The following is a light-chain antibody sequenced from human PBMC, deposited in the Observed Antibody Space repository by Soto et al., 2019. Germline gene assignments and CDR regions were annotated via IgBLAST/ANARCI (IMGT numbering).Light chain of an antibody. V-gene: IGKV3-20*01. CDR1: QSVSNNY. CDR3: QQYGSSGT. CDR2: GAS. J-gene: IGKJ1*01. Sequence: EMLLTQSPGTLSLSPGEGATLSCRASQSVSNNYLAWYQQKPGQAPRLLIYGASNRATGIPDRFSGSGSGTDFTLTISRLEPEDFAVYYCQQYGSSGTFGQGTKVDI.